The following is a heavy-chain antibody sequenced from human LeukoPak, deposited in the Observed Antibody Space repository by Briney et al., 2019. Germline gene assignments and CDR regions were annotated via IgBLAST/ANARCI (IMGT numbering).Heavy chain of an antibody. CDR2: IYYSGST. CDR1: GGSISSHY. D-gene: IGHD6-13*01. CDR3: ARVRGNPAAGTSIPEGYYYYYMDV. J-gene: IGHJ6*03. Sequence: SETLSLTCTVSGGSISSHYWSWIRQPLGRGLEWIGYIYYSGSTNYNPSLKSRVTISVDTSKNQFSLKLSSVTAADTAVYYCARVRGNPAAGTSIPEGYYYYYMDVWGKGTTVTVSS. V-gene: IGHV4-59*11.